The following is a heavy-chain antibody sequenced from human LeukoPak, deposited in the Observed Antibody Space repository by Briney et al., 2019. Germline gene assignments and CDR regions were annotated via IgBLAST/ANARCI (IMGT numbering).Heavy chain of an antibody. CDR2: IYYSGST. Sequence: SETLSLTCTVSDGSISSYYWSWIRQPPGKGLEWIGYIYYSGSTNYNPSLKSRVTISVDTSKNQFSLKLSSVTAADTAVYYCERHKHEVPDYWGQGTLVTVSS. V-gene: IGHV4-59*08. CDR3: ERHKHEVPDY. J-gene: IGHJ4*02. CDR1: DGSISSYY.